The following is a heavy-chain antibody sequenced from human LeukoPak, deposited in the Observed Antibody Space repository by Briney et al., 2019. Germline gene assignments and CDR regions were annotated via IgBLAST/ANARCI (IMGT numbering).Heavy chain of an antibody. Sequence: PGGSLRLSCAASGFTFSSYTMNWVRQAPGKGLEWVSSISYSSSYIYYADSVKGRFTISRDNAENSLYLQMNSLRAEDTAVFYCVGGGAWGHWYFDLWGRGTLVTVSS. V-gene: IGHV3-21*01. CDR3: VGGGAWGHWYFDL. CDR2: ISYSSSYI. J-gene: IGHJ2*01. CDR1: GFTFSSYT. D-gene: IGHD3-16*01.